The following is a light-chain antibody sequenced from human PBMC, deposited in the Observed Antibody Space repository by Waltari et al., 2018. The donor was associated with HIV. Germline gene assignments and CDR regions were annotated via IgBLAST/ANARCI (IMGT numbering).Light chain of an antibody. CDR3: MQSKQLPIT. CDR1: QSLLHSDGNTY. J-gene: IGKJ5*01. V-gene: IGKV2D-29*01. Sequence: DIVMTQTPLSLSVTPRQSASISCKSGQSLLHSDGNTYLYWLLQKQGQPPQLLINEVSNRLSGVPERFSGGGSWTDFTLKISRVEAEDVGVYYCMQSKQLPITFGQGTRLEIK. CDR2: EVS.